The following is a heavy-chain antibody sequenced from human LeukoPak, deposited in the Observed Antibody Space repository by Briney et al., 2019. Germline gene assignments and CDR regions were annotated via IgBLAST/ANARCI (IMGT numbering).Heavy chain of an antibody. CDR1: GYTFTSYG. J-gene: IGHJ4*02. V-gene: IGHV1-18*01. Sequence: ASVKVSCKASGYTFTSYGISWVRRAPGQGLEWMRWISAYNGNTNYAQKLQGRVTMTTDTSTSTAYMELRSLRSDDTAVYYCARDQLRFLEWLPTKGLCDYWGQGTLVTVSS. CDR2: ISAYNGNT. D-gene: IGHD3-3*01. CDR3: ARDQLRFLEWLPTKGLCDY.